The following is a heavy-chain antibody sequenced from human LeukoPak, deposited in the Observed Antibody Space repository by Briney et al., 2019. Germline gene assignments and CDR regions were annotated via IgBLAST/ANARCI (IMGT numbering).Heavy chain of an antibody. Sequence: ASVKVSCKASGYTFTSYDINWVRQATGQGLEWMGWMNPNSGNTGYAQKFQGRVTMTRNTSISTAYMELSSLRSEDTAVYYCARGKKYQLLWKYYYYMDVWGKGTTVTISS. J-gene: IGHJ6*03. D-gene: IGHD2-2*01. V-gene: IGHV1-8*01. CDR1: GYTFTSYD. CDR2: MNPNSGNT. CDR3: ARGKKYQLLWKYYYYMDV.